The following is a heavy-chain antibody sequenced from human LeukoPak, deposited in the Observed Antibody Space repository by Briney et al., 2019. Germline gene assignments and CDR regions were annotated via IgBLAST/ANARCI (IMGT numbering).Heavy chain of an antibody. CDR2: ISSSGSTI. D-gene: IGHD3-10*01. CDR1: GFAFSDYY. J-gene: IGHJ6*02. Sequence: GGSLRLSCAASGFAFSDYYMSWIRQAPGKGLEWVSYISSSGSTIYYADSVKGRFTISRDNAKNSLYVQMNSLRAEDTAVYYCARGVKVRGVNYYGMDVWGQGTTVTVSS. CDR3: ARGVKVRGVNYYGMDV. V-gene: IGHV3-11*04.